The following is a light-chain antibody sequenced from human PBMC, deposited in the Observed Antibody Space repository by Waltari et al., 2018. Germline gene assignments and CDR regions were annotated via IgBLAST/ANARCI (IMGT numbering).Light chain of an antibody. Sequence: QSALTQPASVSGSPGQSITISCTGTSSDVGGYTFVSWYQQHPGNAPKLMIYEVSKRPSGVSNRFSGSKSGNTASLTISGLQAEDEADYYCSSYARSSTLVFGGGTKLTVL. J-gene: IGLJ2*01. CDR3: SSYARSSTLV. CDR1: SSDVGGYTF. CDR2: EVS. V-gene: IGLV2-14*01.